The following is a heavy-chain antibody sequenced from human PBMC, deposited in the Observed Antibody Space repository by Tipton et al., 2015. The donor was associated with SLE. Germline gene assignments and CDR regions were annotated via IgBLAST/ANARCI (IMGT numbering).Heavy chain of an antibody. V-gene: IGHV3-30*19. J-gene: IGHJ3*02. CDR2: LQYDGSHK. CDR1: VFTFSNYG. D-gene: IGHD3-3*01. CDR3: ARASLYYDFSGAFDI. Sequence: RSLRLSCAAFVFTFSNYGMHWVRQAPGKGLEWVAFLQYDGSHKYYADSVKGRFTISRDNSKNTLYLQMNSLRPEDTALYYCARASLYYDFSGAFDIWGQGTMVTVSS.